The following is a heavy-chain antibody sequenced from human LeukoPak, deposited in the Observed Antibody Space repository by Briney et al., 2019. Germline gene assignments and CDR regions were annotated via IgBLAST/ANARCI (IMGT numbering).Heavy chain of an antibody. CDR3: ASGSYSFYYMDV. CDR2: IYYSGST. D-gene: IGHD1-26*01. V-gene: IGHV4-61*01. Sequence: SETLSLTCTVSGGSISSRSYYGSWIRQPPGKGLEWMGYIYYSGSTNYNPSLESRVTISVDASKNQFSLRLSSVTAADTAVYYCASGSYSFYYMDVWGKGTTVTVSS. J-gene: IGHJ6*03. CDR1: GGSISSRSYY.